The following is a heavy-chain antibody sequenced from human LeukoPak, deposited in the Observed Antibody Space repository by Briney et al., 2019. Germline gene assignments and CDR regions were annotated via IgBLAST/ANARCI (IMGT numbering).Heavy chain of an antibody. Sequence: GGSLRLSCAASGFTFSSYAMSWVRQAPGKGLEWVSAISGSGGSTYYADSVKGRFTISRDNSKNTLYLQMNSLRAEDTAVYYCARGRIAAAGRGITFDYWGQGTLVTVSS. J-gene: IGHJ4*02. CDR3: ARGRIAAAGRGITFDY. CDR1: GFTFSSYA. V-gene: IGHV3-23*01. CDR2: ISGSGGST. D-gene: IGHD6-13*01.